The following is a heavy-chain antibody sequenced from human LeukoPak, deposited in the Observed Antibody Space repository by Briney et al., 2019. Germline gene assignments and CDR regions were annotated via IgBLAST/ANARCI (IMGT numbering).Heavy chain of an antibody. CDR3: ERFAGDNF. J-gene: IGHJ4*02. V-gene: IGHV3-48*02. CDR2: ISPTSGTI. D-gene: IGHD3-10*01. Sequence: GGSLSLSCAASGFTFSSYSMNWVRQAPGGGLEWVSYISPTSGTIQYADAVRGRFTVSRDNDKNALDLQMNSLREEDTAVYYCERFAGDNFWGQGTLVTVSS. CDR1: GFTFSSYS.